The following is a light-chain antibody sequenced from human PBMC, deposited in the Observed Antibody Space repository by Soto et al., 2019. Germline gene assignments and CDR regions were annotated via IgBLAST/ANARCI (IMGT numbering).Light chain of an antibody. CDR1: QGIATY. CDR2: ATS. CDR3: QKYNSAPLT. J-gene: IGKJ4*01. Sequence: DVQMTQSPSSLSAFVGDRVTITCRASQGIATYLAWFQQKPGKVPKLLIYATSTFQSGVPSRFSGSGSGTDFTLTINSLQPEDVGTYYCQKYNSAPLTFGGGTKVEIK. V-gene: IGKV1-27*01.